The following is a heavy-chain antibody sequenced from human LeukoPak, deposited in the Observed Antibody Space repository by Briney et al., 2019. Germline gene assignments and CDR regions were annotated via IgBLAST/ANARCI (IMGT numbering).Heavy chain of an antibody. CDR1: GYTFTSYG. CDR2: ISAYNGNT. J-gene: IGHJ6*02. CDR3: ARRWGFGYYYYGMDV. D-gene: IGHD7-27*01. V-gene: IGHV1-18*01. Sequence: ASVKVSCKASGYTFTSYGISWVRQAPGQGLEWMGWISAYNGNTNYAQKLQGRVTMTTDTSTSTAYMELRSLRSDDTAVYYCARRWGFGYYYYGMDVWGQGTTVTVSS.